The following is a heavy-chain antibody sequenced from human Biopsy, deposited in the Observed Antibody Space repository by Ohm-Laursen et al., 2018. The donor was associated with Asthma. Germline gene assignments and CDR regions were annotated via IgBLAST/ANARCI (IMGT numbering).Heavy chain of an antibody. Sequence: SETLSLTCSLSSGPGGYMRSGNYYWGWIRQPPGKGLEWIGGIYYSGTTYYNPSLGSRVTVSADTSKNQFSLKLTSVTAADTAVYYCVRGSSSWHHGPFHYYYGLDVWGQGTTATVSS. CDR2: IYYSGTT. CDR1: SGPGGYMRSGNYY. CDR3: VRGSSSWHHGPFHYYYGLDV. D-gene: IGHD6-13*01. V-gene: IGHV4-39*01. J-gene: IGHJ6*02.